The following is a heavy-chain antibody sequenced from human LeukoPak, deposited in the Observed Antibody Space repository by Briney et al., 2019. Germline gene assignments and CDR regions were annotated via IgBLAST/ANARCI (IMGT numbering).Heavy chain of an antibody. CDR2: ISGSGGSA. CDR3: AKDRGRGYSYVEFFFDS. D-gene: IGHD5-18*01. CDR1: GFTFSSYA. V-gene: IGHV3-23*01. Sequence: GGSLRLSCAASGFTFSSYAMSWVRQAPGKGLEWVSAISGSGGSAYYADSVKGRFTISRDNSKNTLYLQMNSLRVEDTAVYYCAKDRGRGYSYVEFFFDSWGQGTLVTVSS. J-gene: IGHJ4*02.